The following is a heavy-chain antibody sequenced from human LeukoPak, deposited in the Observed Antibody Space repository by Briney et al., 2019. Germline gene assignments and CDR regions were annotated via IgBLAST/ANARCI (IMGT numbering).Heavy chain of an antibody. CDR1: GYSISSGYY. Sequence: PSETLSLTCAVSGYSISSGYYWGWIRQSPGKGLEWIGKIYHSGSTYKNPSLKSRVAISLDTSKNQFSLKLSSVTAADTAVYYCARRRSSSSRTNYYFDYWGQGTLVTVSS. D-gene: IGHD6-6*01. CDR2: IYHSGST. CDR3: ARRRSSSSRTNYYFDY. J-gene: IGHJ4*02. V-gene: IGHV4-38-2*01.